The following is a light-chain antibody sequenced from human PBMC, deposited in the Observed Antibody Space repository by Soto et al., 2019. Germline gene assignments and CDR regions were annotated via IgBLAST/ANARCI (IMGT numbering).Light chain of an antibody. J-gene: IGKJ5*01. V-gene: IGKV3-20*01. CDR3: QQCNTWPPIT. CDR1: QSLSSSY. Sequence: EIVLTQSPRTLSLSPGERATLSCRASQSLSSSYLAWYQQKPGQAPRLLLYGASSRATGIPDRFSGSGSGADFTLTISGLQSEDFALYFCQQCNTWPPITFGQGTRLEIK. CDR2: GAS.